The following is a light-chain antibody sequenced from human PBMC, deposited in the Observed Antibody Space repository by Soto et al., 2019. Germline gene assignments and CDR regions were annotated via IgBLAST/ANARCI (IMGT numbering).Light chain of an antibody. CDR1: NIGSKG. V-gene: IGLV3-21*01. J-gene: IGLJ2*01. CDR2: SDT. CDR3: QVWDSGSAHVL. Sequence: SYELTQPPSVSVAPGETDRISCGGNNIGSKGVHWYQQKPGQAPVLVIYSDTDLPPVIPERFSGSNSANMATLTISRVEAGDEAEYYCQVWDSGSAHVLVGGGTKLTVL.